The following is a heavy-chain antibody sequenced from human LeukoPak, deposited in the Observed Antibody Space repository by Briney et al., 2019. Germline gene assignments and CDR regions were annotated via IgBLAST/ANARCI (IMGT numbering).Heavy chain of an antibody. CDR2: ISAYNGNT. Sequence: ASVKVSCKASGGTFSSYAISWVRQAPGQGLEWMGWISAYNGNTNYAQKLQGRVTMTTDTSTSTAYMELSRLRSDDTAVYYCARLAMVRGDTNWFDPWGQGTLVTVSS. V-gene: IGHV1-18*01. D-gene: IGHD3-10*01. J-gene: IGHJ5*02. CDR3: ARLAMVRGDTNWFDP. CDR1: GGTFSSYA.